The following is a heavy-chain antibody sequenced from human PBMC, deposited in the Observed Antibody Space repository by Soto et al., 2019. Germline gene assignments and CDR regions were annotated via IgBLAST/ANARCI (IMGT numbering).Heavy chain of an antibody. CDR1: GYTFTSSD. CDR3: ARGRGLYNSGRSQLDS. CDR2: VIPRFGTT. J-gene: IGHJ4*02. Sequence: SVKVSCKASGYTFTSSDINWVRQAPRQGLEWVGGVIPRFGTTNFAPTLQGRVTITADQSMNTVYMELSSLRSEDTALYYCARGRGLYNSGRSQLDSWGQGTLVTVSS. D-gene: IGHD1-1*01. V-gene: IGHV1-69*13.